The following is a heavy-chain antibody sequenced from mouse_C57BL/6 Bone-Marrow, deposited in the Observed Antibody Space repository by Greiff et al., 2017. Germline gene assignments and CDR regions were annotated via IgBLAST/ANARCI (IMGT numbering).Heavy chain of an antibody. Sequence: EVKLVESGPGLVKPSQSLSLTCSVTGYSITSGYYWNWIRQFPGNKLEWMGYISYDGSNNYNPSLKNRISITRDISKNQFFLKLNSVTTEDTATYYCARDRGSPYAMDYWGQGTSVTVSS. CDR3: ARDRGSPYAMDY. CDR1: GYSITSGYY. CDR2: ISYDGSN. J-gene: IGHJ4*01. V-gene: IGHV3-6*01.